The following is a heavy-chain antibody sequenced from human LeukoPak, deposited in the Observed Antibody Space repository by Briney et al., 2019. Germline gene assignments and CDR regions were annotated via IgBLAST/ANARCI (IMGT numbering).Heavy chain of an antibody. J-gene: IGHJ3*02. CDR2: IIPIFGTA. CDR1: GGTFSSYA. CDR3: AAQGIAVAGTRGDAFDI. Sequence: SVKVSCKASGGTFSSYAISWVRQAPGQGLEWMGGIIPIFGTANYARKFQGRVTITADESTSTAYMELSSLRSEDTAVYYCAAQGIAVAGTRGDAFDIWGQGTMVTVSS. V-gene: IGHV1-69*13. D-gene: IGHD6-19*01.